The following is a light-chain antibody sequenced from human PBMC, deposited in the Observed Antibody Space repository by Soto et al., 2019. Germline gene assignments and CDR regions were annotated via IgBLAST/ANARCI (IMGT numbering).Light chain of an antibody. CDR3: HQYGSSPWT. V-gene: IGKV3-20*01. CDR1: QSVSSSY. CDR2: GAS. Sequence: EIVMTQSKATMSVSALERDTLSCSSSQSVSSSYLAWYQQKPGQAPRLLIYGASSRATGIPDRFSGSGSGTDFTLTISRLEPEDFAVYYCHQYGSSPWTFGQGTKVDIK. J-gene: IGKJ1*01.